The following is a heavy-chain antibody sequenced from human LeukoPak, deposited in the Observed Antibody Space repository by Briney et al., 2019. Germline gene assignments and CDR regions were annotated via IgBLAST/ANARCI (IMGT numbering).Heavy chain of an antibody. V-gene: IGHV3-23*01. CDR3: AKLARITMIVVVQNWFDP. J-gene: IGHJ5*02. CDR1: GFTFSSYA. D-gene: IGHD3-22*01. CDR2: ISGSGGST. Sequence: GGSLRLSCAASGFTFSSYAMSRVRQAPGKGLEWVSAISGSGGSTYYADSVKGRFTISRDNSKNTLYLQMNSLRAEDTAVYYCAKLARITMIVVVQNWFDPWGQGTLVTVSS.